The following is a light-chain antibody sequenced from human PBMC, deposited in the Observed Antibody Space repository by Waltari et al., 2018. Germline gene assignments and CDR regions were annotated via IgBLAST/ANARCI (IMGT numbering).Light chain of an antibody. CDR3: QYADTSLIT. CDR2: GAS. CDR1: QSVSSSY. J-gene: IGKJ5*01. V-gene: IGKV3-20*01. Sequence: EIALTQSPGTLSLSPGERATLSCRASQSVSSSYLAWYHHKPGQATRLLIYGASNRATGIPDRFSGSGSGTDFTLTINRLEPEDFAVYYCQYADTSLITFGQGTRLEIK.